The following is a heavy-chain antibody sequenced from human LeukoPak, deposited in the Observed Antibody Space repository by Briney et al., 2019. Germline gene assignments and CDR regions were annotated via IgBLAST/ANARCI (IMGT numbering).Heavy chain of an antibody. CDR3: ARDQFVVVPAAPYVLRFLEWLNGFDY. J-gene: IGHJ4*02. D-gene: IGHD3-3*01. Sequence: PGGSLRLSCAASGFTFSSYAMHWVRQAPGKGLEWVAVISYDGSNKYYADSVKGRFTISRDNSKNTLYLQMNSLRAEDTAVYYCARDQFVVVPAAPYVLRFLEWLNGFDYWGQGTLVTVSS. CDR2: ISYDGSNK. CDR1: GFTFSSYA. V-gene: IGHV3-30-3*01.